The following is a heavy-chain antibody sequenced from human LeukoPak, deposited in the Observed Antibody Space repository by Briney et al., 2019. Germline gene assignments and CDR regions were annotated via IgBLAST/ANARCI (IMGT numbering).Heavy chain of an antibody. CDR1: VGSLSSYY. Sequence: SEALSLTRIVSVGSLSSYYWSWLRQPPGKGLEWIGYIYYSGSTNYNPSIKSRVTISVNTSKNQISLKLSSVTAADKAVYYCARHEGSCPFDYWGQGTLVTVSS. V-gene: IGHV4-59*08. CDR2: IYYSGST. J-gene: IGHJ4*02. CDR3: ARHEGSCPFDY. D-gene: IGHD1-26*01.